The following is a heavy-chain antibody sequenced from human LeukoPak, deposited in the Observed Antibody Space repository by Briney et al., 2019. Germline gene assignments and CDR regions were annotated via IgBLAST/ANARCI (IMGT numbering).Heavy chain of an antibody. Sequence: ASVKVSCKASGYTFTSYGISWVRQATGQGLEWMGWVNPNSGNTGYAQKFQGRVTMTRNTSISTAYMELSSLRSGDTAVYYCARGPYSSDFDYWGQGTLVTVSS. CDR1: GYTFTSYG. D-gene: IGHD6-25*01. CDR3: ARGPYSSDFDY. V-gene: IGHV1-8*02. J-gene: IGHJ4*02. CDR2: VNPNSGNT.